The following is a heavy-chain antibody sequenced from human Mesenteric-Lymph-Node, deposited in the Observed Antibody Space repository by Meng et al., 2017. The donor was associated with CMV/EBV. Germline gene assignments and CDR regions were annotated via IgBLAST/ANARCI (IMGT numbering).Heavy chain of an antibody. CDR2: INHSGST. CDR1: DGSVSSGSYY. Sequence: GSLRLSCTVSDGSVSSGSYYWSWIRQPPGKGLEWIGEINHSGSTNYNTSLKSRVTISVDTSKNQFSLKLRSVTAADTAVYYCARAGAYAFDIWGQGTMVTVSS. D-gene: IGHD3-10*01. V-gene: IGHV4-39*07. J-gene: IGHJ3*02. CDR3: ARAGAYAFDI.